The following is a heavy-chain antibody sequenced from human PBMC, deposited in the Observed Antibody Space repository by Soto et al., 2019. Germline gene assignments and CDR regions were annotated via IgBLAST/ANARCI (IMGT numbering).Heavy chain of an antibody. CDR3: ARIGSGRAY. CDR2: IYHSGST. CDR1: CGSIRSINW. D-gene: IGHD3-10*01. V-gene: IGHV4-4*02. Sequence: SEPLSVTYAVSCGSIRSINWWSLVRQPPGKGLEWIGEIYHSGSTNCNPSLKSRVTISVDKSKNQFSLKLSSVTAADTAVYYCARIGSGRAYWGQGTPVPVSS. J-gene: IGHJ4*02.